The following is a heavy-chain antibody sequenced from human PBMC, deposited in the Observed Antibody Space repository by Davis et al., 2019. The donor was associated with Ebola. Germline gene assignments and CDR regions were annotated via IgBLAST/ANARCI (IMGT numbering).Heavy chain of an antibody. Sequence: PGGSLRLSCAASGFTFSNYAMSWVRQAPGKGLEWVSGISGSGATTYYADSVKGRFTISRDNSKNTLYLQMNSLRADDTALYYCAKGGARHFYHYYGMDVWGQGTTVTVSS. CDR1: GFTFSNYA. D-gene: IGHD2/OR15-2a*01. V-gene: IGHV3-23*01. CDR2: ISGSGATT. CDR3: AKGGARHFYHYYGMDV. J-gene: IGHJ6*02.